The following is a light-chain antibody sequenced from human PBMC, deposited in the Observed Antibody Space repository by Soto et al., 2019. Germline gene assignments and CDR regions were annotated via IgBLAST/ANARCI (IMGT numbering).Light chain of an antibody. V-gene: IGLV1-40*01. CDR3: QSYDTTLSSWV. J-gene: IGLJ3*02. Sequence: QLVLTQAPSVSGAPGQRVTISCTGSSSNLGAGYDVQWYQHLPGSAPKLLILGNTNRPSGVPDRFSGSKSGTSASLAITGLQAEDEGDYYCQSYDTTLSSWVFGGGTKLTVL. CDR2: GNT. CDR1: SSNLGAGYD.